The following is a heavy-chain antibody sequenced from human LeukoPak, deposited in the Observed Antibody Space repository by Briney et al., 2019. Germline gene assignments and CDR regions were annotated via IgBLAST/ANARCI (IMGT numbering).Heavy chain of an antibody. J-gene: IGHJ6*03. Sequence: PSETLSLTCAVYGGSFSGYYWSWIRQPPGKGLEWIGEINHSGSTNYNPSLKSRVTISVDTSKSQFSLKLSSVTAADTAVYYCARGPYSSSWYTYYYYYYVDVWGKGTTVTVSS. V-gene: IGHV4-34*01. CDR3: ARGPYSSSWYTYYYYYYVDV. CDR1: GGSFSGYY. CDR2: INHSGST. D-gene: IGHD6-13*01.